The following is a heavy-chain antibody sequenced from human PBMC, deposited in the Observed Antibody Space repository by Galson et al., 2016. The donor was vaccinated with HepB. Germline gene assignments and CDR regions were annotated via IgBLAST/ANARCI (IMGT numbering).Heavy chain of an antibody. J-gene: IGHJ3*02. CDR1: GFTFSGYA. D-gene: IGHD3-22*01. CDR3: ARDDAGYSSGYYIGHAFDI. CDR2: ISYDGSTK. V-gene: IGHV3-30-3*01. Sequence: SLRLSCAAFGFTFSGYAMHWVRQAPGKGLEWVAFISYDGSTKYYADSVKGRFTISRDNSKNTLYLQMNSLRAEDTAVYYCARDDAGYSSGYYIGHAFDIWGQGTMVTVSS.